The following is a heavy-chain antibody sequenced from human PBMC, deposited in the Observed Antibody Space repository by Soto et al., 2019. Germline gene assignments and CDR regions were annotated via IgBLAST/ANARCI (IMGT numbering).Heavy chain of an antibody. CDR3: AKGPLGVAAHPLGYFDY. CDR2: ISGSGGST. J-gene: IGHJ4*02. V-gene: IGHV3-23*01. CDR1: GFTFSSYA. Sequence: GGSLRLSCAASGFTFSSYAMSWVRQAPGKGLEWVSAISGSGGSTYYADSVKGRFTISRDNSKNTLYLQMNSLRAEDTAVYYCAKGPLGVAAHPLGYFDYWGQGTLVTVSS. D-gene: IGHD6-6*01.